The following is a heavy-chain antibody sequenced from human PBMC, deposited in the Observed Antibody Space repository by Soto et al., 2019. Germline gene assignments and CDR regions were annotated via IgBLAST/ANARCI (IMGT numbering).Heavy chain of an antibody. D-gene: IGHD1-7*01. Sequence: EVQLLESGGGLVQPGGSLRLLCAASGFTFSSYAMSWVRQAPGKGLEWVSDISGSGGSTYYADSVKGRFTISRDNSKSTLYLQMNSLRAEDPAIYFCAKGRGTITLYFSMDVWGQGTRVPVSS. CDR3: AKGRGTITLYFSMDV. CDR2: ISGSGGST. J-gene: IGHJ6*02. CDR1: GFTFSSYA. V-gene: IGHV3-23*01.